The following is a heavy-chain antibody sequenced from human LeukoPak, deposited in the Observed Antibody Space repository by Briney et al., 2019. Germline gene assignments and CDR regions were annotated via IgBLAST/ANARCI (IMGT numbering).Heavy chain of an antibody. CDR3: AGAQINWFDP. Sequence: SETLSLTCAVYGGSFSGYYWSWIRQPPGKGLEWIGEINHSGSTNYNPSLKSRVTISVDTSKNQFSLKLSSVTAADTAVYYCAGAQINWFDPWGQGTLVTVSS. CDR1: GGSFSGYY. V-gene: IGHV4-34*03. CDR2: INHSGST. D-gene: IGHD3-10*01. J-gene: IGHJ5*02.